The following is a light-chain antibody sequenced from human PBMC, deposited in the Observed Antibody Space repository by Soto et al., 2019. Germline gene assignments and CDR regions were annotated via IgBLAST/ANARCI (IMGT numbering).Light chain of an antibody. CDR1: QSVRSS. CDR2: DAS. Sequence: EIVLTQSPATLSLSPGERATVSCRASQSVRSSLAWYQHKPGQAPRLLIYDASTRATGIPARFTGSGSGTDFTPTISSLEPEDFAVYYCQQRDNWPSFTFGQGTKLEIK. CDR3: QQRDNWPSFT. J-gene: IGKJ2*01. V-gene: IGKV3-11*01.